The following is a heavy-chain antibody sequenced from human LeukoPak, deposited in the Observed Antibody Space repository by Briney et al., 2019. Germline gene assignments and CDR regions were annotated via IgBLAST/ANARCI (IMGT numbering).Heavy chain of an antibody. CDR3: ATTLGYCSSTSCYNAFDI. V-gene: IGHV4-30-4*01. Sequence: PSETLSLTCTVSGGSISSGDYYWSWIRQPPGKGLEWIGYIYYSGSTYYNPSLKSRVTISVDTSKDQFSLKLSSVTAADTAVYYCATTLGYCSSTSCYNAFDIWGQGTMVTVSS. CDR2: IYYSGST. CDR1: GGSISSGDYY. J-gene: IGHJ3*02. D-gene: IGHD2-2*02.